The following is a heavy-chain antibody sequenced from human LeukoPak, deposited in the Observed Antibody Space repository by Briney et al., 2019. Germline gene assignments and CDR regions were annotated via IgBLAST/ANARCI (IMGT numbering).Heavy chain of an antibody. CDR1: GGSISRYY. J-gene: IGHJ4*02. V-gene: IGHV4-4*07. D-gene: IGHD6-19*01. Sequence: PSETLSLTCTVSGGSISRYYWNWIRQPAGKGLGWIGRIHTSGSTNYNPSLKSRVTVSVDTSKNQFSMKLSSVTAADTAVYYCARGKVVAGTPGQNSWDYWGQGTLVTVSS. CDR3: ARGKVVAGTPGQNSWDY. CDR2: IHTSGST.